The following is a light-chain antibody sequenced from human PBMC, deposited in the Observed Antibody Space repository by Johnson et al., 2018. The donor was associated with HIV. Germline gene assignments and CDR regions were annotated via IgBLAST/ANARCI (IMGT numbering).Light chain of an antibody. CDR2: END. CDR1: TSNIGNNY. Sequence: QPVLTQPPSVSAAPGQKVTISCSGSTSNIGNNYVSWYQQLPGTAPRLLIYENDKRPSGIPDRFSGSKSGTSATLGITGLQTGDEADYYCGTWDNSLSAVFGTGTNVTVL. J-gene: IGLJ1*01. CDR3: GTWDNSLSAV. V-gene: IGLV1-51*02.